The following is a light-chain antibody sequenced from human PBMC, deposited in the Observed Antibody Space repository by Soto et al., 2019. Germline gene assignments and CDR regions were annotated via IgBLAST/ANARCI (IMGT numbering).Light chain of an antibody. CDR2: DIS. V-gene: IGKV3-11*01. CDR3: QQRNDWPRNT. CDR1: QIVSRH. J-gene: IGKJ2*01. Sequence: EIVLTQSPATVSLSPGERATLSCRASQIVSRHLAWYQQKPGQAPSLLIYDISNRDTGVPARFSGGGSGTDFTLTISSLEPEDSAVYYCQQRNDWPRNTFGQGTKLEIK.